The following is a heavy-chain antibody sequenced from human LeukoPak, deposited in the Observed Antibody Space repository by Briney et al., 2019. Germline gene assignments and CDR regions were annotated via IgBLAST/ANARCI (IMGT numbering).Heavy chain of an antibody. CDR2: ISPDDSYT. J-gene: IGHJ4*02. CDR1: GYFFNTYW. D-gene: IGHD3-10*01. V-gene: IGHV5-51*01. CDR3: ARYTGSFTPLDY. Sequence: GGSLTISCEGSGYFFNTYWVAWVRQTPGKGLEWMGIISPDDSYTRYSPSFAGHITISADKSISTAYLQWTSLKASDSAMYYCARYTGSFTPLDYWGQGTLVTVSS.